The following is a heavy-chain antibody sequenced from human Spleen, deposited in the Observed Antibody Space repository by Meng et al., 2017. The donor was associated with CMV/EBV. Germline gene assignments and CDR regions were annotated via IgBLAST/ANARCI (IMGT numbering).Heavy chain of an antibody. J-gene: IGHJ4*02. CDR1: TLNNYA. V-gene: IGHV1-69*05. CDR3: ARDRGFCTTTACRTTFDS. D-gene: IGHD2-8*01. Sequence: TLNNYAINWGRQGAGQGLEWVGGVIPSLGKENYAHKKKGRNTITKDESTSTAYMELSSLTSDDTAIYYCARDRGFCTTTACRTTFDSWGQGTLVTVSS. CDR2: VIPSLGKE.